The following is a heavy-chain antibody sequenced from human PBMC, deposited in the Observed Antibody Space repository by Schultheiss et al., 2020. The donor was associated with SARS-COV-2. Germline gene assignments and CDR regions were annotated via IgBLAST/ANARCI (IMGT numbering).Heavy chain of an antibody. CDR3: AKVDPAPPIARPDVNWFES. D-gene: IGHD2-15*01. Sequence: GGSLRLSCAASGFTFSSYDMHWVRQATGKGLEWVSAIGTAGDTYYPGSVKGRFTISRENAKNSLYLQMNSLRAEDTAVYYCAKVDPAPPIARPDVNWFESWGQGALVTVSS. CDR1: GFTFSSYD. CDR2: IGTAGDT. J-gene: IGHJ5*01. V-gene: IGHV3-13*01.